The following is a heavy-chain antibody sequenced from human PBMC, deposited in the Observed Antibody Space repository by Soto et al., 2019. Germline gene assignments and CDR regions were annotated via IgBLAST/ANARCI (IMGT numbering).Heavy chain of an antibody. CDR1: GFTFDDYA. V-gene: IGHV3-9*01. Sequence: EVQLVESGGGLVQPGRSLRLSCAASGFTFDDYAMHWVRQAPGKGLEWVSGISWNSGSIAYADSVKGRFTISRDNAKNSLYLQMNSLRAEDTALYYCAKDLWIQLWTDAFDIWGQGTMVTVSS. CDR3: AKDLWIQLWTDAFDI. CDR2: ISWNSGSI. J-gene: IGHJ3*02. D-gene: IGHD5-18*01.